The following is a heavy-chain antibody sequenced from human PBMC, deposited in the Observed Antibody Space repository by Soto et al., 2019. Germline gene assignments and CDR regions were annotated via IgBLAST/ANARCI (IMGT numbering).Heavy chain of an antibody. CDR1: GFNFGNYD. CDR2: IRGRGVRGGSV. CDR3: AKRDWSSISCNFWAPAFDC. D-gene: IGHD2-2*01. V-gene: IGHV3-23*01. J-gene: IGHJ4*02. Sequence: EVQLLESGGDLVQTGGSLRLSCASSGFNFGNYDMTWVRQAPGKGLEWVSTIRGRGVRGGSVYYADSVEGRFTISRDNSNNRLYLQMTSLRAEDSAVYYCAKRDWSSISCNFWAPAFDCWGQGTLVSVSS.